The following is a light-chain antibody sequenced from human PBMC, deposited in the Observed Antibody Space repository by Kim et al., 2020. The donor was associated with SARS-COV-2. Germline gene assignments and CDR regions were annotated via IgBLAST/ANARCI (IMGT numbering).Light chain of an antibody. Sequence: QSFSFFCPRTRSDFGSYNYVSWYQQYPGKVPKLMIYDVNRRPSGVPDRFSGSKSGNTASLTISGLQADDEADYYCCSYAGRYSAVFGGGTQLTVL. CDR2: DVN. CDR1: RSDFGSYNY. CDR3: CSYAGRYSAV. J-gene: IGLJ2*01. V-gene: IGLV2-11*01.